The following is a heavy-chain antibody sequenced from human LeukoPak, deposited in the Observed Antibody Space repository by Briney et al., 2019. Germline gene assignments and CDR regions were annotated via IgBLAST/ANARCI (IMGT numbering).Heavy chain of an antibody. CDR1: GYTFTSYG. D-gene: IGHD3-22*01. V-gene: IGHV1-18*01. CDR3: ARTAPNYYDSSGYYFRNYYYYGMDV. Sequence: ASVKVSCKASGYTFTSYGISWVRQVPGQGLEWMGWISAYNGNTNYAQKLQGRVTMTTDTSTSTAYMELRSLRSDDTAVYYCARTAPNYYDSSGYYFRNYYYYGMDVWGQGTTVTVSS. CDR2: ISAYNGNT. J-gene: IGHJ6*02.